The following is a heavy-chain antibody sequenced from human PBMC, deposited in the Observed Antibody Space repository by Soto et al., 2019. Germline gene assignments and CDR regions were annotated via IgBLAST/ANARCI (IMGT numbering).Heavy chain of an antibody. CDR3: ARDSSGWKTYYYYGMDV. D-gene: IGHD6-19*01. V-gene: IGHV1-69*06. CDR1: GYTFTGYY. Sequence: SVKFSCKASGYTFTGYYMHWVRQAPGQGLEWMGGIIPIFGTANYAQKFQGRVTITADKSTSTAYMELSSLRPEDTAVYYCARDSSGWKTYYYYGMDVWGQGTTVTVSS. J-gene: IGHJ6*02. CDR2: IIPIFGTA.